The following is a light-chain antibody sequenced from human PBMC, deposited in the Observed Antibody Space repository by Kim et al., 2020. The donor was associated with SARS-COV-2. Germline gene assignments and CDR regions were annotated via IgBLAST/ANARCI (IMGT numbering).Light chain of an antibody. J-gene: IGLJ2*01. V-gene: IGLV3-1*01. CDR3: QAWDSSTVV. CDR1: KLGDKY. Sequence: SVSPRLTASLTCSGDKLGDKYACWYQQKPGQSPVLVIYQDNKRPSGIPERFSGSNSGNTATLTISETQAMDEADYYCQAWDSSTVVFGGGTQLTVL. CDR2: QDN.